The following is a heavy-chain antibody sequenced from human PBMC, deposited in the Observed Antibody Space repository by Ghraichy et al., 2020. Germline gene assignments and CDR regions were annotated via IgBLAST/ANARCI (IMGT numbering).Heavy chain of an antibody. V-gene: IGHV4-38-2*02. CDR3: ARVSAADINYFYYYYYYMDV. CDR2: IYHSGTT. Sequence: GSLRLSCTVSGYSISSGYYWGWIRQPPGKGLGWIGSIYHSGTTYYNPSLKSRVTISVDTSKNQFSLRLNSVTAADTAVFYCARVSAADINYFYYYYYYMDVWGKGTTVTVSS. CDR1: GYSISSGYY. J-gene: IGHJ6*03. D-gene: IGHD6-13*01.